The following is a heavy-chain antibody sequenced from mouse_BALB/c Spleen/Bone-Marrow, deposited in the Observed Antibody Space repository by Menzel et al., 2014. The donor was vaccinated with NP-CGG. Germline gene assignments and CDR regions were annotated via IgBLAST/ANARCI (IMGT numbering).Heavy chain of an antibody. V-gene: IGHV5-17*02. CDR1: GFTFSSWG. D-gene: IGHD2-3*01. J-gene: IGHJ2*01. Sequence: EVQLQEAGGGLVQPGGSRKLSCAASGFTFSSWGRHWVRQAPEKGREWVGELRRGRKKIYYADTVKGRFTISRDNPKNTRFLHMTSLNSLDTPRYYCARRDDGYYNFDYWGQGTTLTVSS. CDR2: LRRGRKKI. CDR3: ARRDDGYYNFDY.